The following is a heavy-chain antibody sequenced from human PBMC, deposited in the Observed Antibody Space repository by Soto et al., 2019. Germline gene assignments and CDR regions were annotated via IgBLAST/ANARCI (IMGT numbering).Heavy chain of an antibody. J-gene: IGHJ4*02. CDR1: GGSISGHY. V-gene: IGHV4-59*11. CDR2: IFYSGST. Sequence: SETLSLTCTVSGGSISGHYWIWIRQPPGEGMEWIGYIFYSGSTTYNNSPSLKSRVSISVDTSKNQFYLRLSSVTAADTAVYYCARLGSSGWPPDFCGQRTLVTGSS. CDR3: ARLGSSGWPPDF. D-gene: IGHD6-25*01.